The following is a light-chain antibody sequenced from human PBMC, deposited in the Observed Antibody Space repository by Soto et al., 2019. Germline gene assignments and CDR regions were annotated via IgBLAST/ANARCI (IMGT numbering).Light chain of an antibody. CDR3: QQRSDWPST. CDR1: QSVSSY. Sequence: EIVLTQSPATLSLSPGERATLSCRASQSVSSYLAWYQQKPGQAPRLLIYDASNRATGIPARFSGSGSGTDVTLTISSLEPHDFAVYYCQQRSDWPSTFGGGTKVQIK. J-gene: IGKJ4*01. V-gene: IGKV3-11*01. CDR2: DAS.